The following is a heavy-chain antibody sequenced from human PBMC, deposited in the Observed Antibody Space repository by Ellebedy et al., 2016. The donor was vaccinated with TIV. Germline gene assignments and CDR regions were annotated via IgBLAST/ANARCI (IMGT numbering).Heavy chain of an antibody. CDR1: GFTFSRDG. Sequence: GESLKISCAASGFTFSRDGMHWVRQAPGKGLEGVAVIWHVGSKKYYADSVKGRFTIPRDNSKNTLYLQMTSLRAEDTAVYYCARDWSGYFDPWGQGTLVTVSS. V-gene: IGHV3-33*01. J-gene: IGHJ5*02. CDR3: ARDWSGYFDP. D-gene: IGHD3-3*01. CDR2: IWHVGSKK.